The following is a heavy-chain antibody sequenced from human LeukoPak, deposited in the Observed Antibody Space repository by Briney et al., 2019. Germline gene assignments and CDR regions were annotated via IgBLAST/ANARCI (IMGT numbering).Heavy chain of an antibody. CDR2: IKQDGSEK. CDR1: GFTFSSYW. D-gene: IGHD2-2*02. CDR3: ARRYCSSTSCYIDY. J-gene: IGHJ4*02. V-gene: IGHV3-7*01. Sequence: GGSLRLSCAASGFTFSSYWMSWVRQAPGKGLEWVANIKQDGSEKYYVDSVKGRFTISRDNAKNSLYLQMNSPRAEDTAVYYCARRYCSSTSCYIDYWGQGTLVTVSS.